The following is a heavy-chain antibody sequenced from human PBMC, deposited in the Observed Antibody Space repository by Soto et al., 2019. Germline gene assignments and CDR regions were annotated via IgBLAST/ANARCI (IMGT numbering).Heavy chain of an antibody. CDR1: GYTFTSYY. V-gene: IGHV1-46*01. D-gene: IGHD5-18*01. CDR3: AREGEMATANYYYYYGMDV. Sequence: GASVKVSSKASGYTFTSYYMHSVRHAPGQGLEWMGIINPSGGSTSYAQKFQGRVTMTRDTSTSTVYMELSSLRSEDTAVYYCAREGEMATANYYYYYGMDVWGQGTTVTVTS. CDR2: INPSGGST. J-gene: IGHJ6*02.